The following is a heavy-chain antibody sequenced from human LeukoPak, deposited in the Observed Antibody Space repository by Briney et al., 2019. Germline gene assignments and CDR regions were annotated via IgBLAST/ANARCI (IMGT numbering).Heavy chain of an antibody. CDR3: ARADRPAQYYDYVWGSYRLNAFDI. D-gene: IGHD3-16*02. Sequence: GASVKVSCKASGYTFTSYGISWVRQAPEQGLEWMGWISAYNGNTNYAQKLQGRVTMTTDTSTSTAYMELRSLRSDDTAVYYCARADRPAQYYDYVWGSYRLNAFDIWGQGTMVTVSS. CDR1: GYTFTSYG. J-gene: IGHJ3*02. V-gene: IGHV1-18*01. CDR2: ISAYNGNT.